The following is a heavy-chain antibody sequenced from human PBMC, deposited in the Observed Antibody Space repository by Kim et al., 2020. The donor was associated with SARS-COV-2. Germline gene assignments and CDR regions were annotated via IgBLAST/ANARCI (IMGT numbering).Heavy chain of an antibody. V-gene: IGHV3-11*01. CDR2: ISSSGSTI. J-gene: IGHJ3*02. Sequence: GGSLRLSCAASGFTFSDYYMSWIRQAPGKGLEWVSYISSSGSTIYYADSVKGRFTISRDNAKNSLYLQMNSLRAEDTAVYYCARGHSSSSQWELPTWIAFDIWGQGTMVTVSS. CDR1: GFTFSDYY. D-gene: IGHD6-6*01. CDR3: ARGHSSSSQWELPTWIAFDI.